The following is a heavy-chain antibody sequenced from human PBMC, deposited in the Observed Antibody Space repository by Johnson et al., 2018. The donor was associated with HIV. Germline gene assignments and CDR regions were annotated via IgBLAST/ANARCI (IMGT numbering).Heavy chain of an antibody. CDR2: ISYDGGDT. CDR3: TAHYRNAFDI. J-gene: IGHJ3*02. D-gene: IGHD1-26*01. Sequence: QVQLVESGGGVVQPGRSLRLSCAASGFTFSSYAMHCVRQAPGKGLEWVAVISYDGGDTWYADSVKGRFTVSRDNSKDTLYLQMNSLKTEDTALYYCTAHYRNAFDIWGQGTMVTVSS. V-gene: IGHV3-30-3*01. CDR1: GFTFSSYA.